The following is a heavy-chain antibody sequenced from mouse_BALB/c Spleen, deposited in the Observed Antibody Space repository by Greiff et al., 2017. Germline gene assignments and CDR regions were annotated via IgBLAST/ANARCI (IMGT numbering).Heavy chain of an antibody. CDR2: ISSGGGST. CDR1: GFAFSSYD. V-gene: IGHV5-12-1*01. J-gene: IGHJ2*01. CDR3: ARQVTTVVDY. D-gene: IGHD1-1*01. Sequence: EVKLMESGGGLVKPGGSLKLSCAASGFAFSSYDMSWVRQTPEKRLEWVAYISSGGGSTYYPDTVKGRFTISRDNAKNTLYLQMSSLKSEDTAMYYCARQVTTVVDYWGQGTTLTVSS.